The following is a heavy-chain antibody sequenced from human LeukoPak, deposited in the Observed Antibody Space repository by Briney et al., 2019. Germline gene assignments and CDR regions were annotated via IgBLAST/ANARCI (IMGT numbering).Heavy chain of an antibody. D-gene: IGHD3-10*01. J-gene: IGHJ4*02. CDR3: ARAPLWFGELNYFDY. CDR2: ISSSGSTI. V-gene: IGHV3-48*04. CDR1: GFTFSSYS. Sequence: GGSLRLSCAASGFTFSSYSMNWVRQAPGKGLEWVSYISSSGSTIYYADSVKGRFTISRDNAKNSLYLQMNSLRAEDTAVYYCARAPLWFGELNYFDYWGQGTLVTVSS.